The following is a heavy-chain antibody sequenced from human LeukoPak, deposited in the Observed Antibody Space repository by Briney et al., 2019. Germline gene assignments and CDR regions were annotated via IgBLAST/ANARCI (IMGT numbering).Heavy chain of an antibody. V-gene: IGHV1-8*01. CDR1: GYTFTSYD. D-gene: IGHD3-22*01. CDR3: ARVGGDYYDSSGYSV. Sequence: ASVKVSCKASGYTFTSYDINWVRQATGQGLEWMGWMNPNSGNTGYAQKFRGRVTMTRNTSISTAYMELSSLRSEDTAVYYCARVGGDYYDSSGYSVWGQGTLVTVSS. CDR2: MNPNSGNT. J-gene: IGHJ4*02.